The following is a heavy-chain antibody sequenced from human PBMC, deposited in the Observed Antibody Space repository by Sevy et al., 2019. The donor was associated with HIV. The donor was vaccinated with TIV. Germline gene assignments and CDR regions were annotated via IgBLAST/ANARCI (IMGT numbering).Heavy chain of an antibody. V-gene: IGHV4-4*07. CDR1: GDSISSYY. J-gene: IGHJ4*02. Sequence: SETLSLTCTVSGDSISSYYWSWIRQPAGKGLEWLGGIYTSGRTNYNPSLKSHVTMSVDTSKNQFSLKLRSVTAAETAVCFSTRGEVELWPSGFDYWGRGTLVTVSS. CDR3: TRGEVELWPSGFDY. D-gene: IGHD3-10*01. CDR2: IYTSGRT.